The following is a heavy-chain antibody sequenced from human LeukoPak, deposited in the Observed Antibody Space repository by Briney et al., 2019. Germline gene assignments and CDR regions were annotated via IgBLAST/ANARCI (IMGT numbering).Heavy chain of an antibody. D-gene: IGHD1-26*01. J-gene: IGHJ4*02. CDR2: IIPIFGTA. Sequence: GASVTVSCKASGGTFSSYAISWVRQAPGQGLEWMGGIIPIFGTANYAQKFQGRVTITADESTSTAYMELSSLRSEDTAVYYCARGTPARIGDYDYWGQGTLVTVSS. V-gene: IGHV1-69*01. CDR3: ARGTPARIGDYDY. CDR1: GGTFSSYA.